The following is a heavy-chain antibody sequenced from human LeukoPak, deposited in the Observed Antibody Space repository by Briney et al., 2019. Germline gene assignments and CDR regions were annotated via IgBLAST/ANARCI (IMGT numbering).Heavy chain of an antibody. J-gene: IGHJ5*02. CDR3: ARYRRRVVVLVAATVDDH. CDR1: GFTFISYA. D-gene: IGHD2-15*01. Sequence: GGSLRLSCAASGFTFISYAMSWVRQAPGKGLEWVSAISGSGGSTYYADSVKGRFTISRDNSKNTLYLQMNSLRPEDTAVYYCARYRRRVVVLVAATVDDHWGQGTLVTVSS. V-gene: IGHV3-23*01. CDR2: ISGSGGST.